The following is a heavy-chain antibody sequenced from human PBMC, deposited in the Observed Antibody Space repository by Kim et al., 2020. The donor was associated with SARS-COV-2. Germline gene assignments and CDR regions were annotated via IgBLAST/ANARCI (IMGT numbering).Heavy chain of an antibody. V-gene: IGHV1-46*01. J-gene: IGHJ6*02. Sequence: ASVKVSCKASGYTFTSYYMHWVRQAPGQGLEWMGIINPSGGSTSYAQKFQGRVTMTRDTSTSTVYMELSSLRSEDTAVYYCARDRERSSSLTYYYYYYGMDVWGQGTTVTVSS. CDR1: GYTFTSYY. CDR2: INPSGGST. CDR3: ARDRERSSSLTYYYYYYGMDV. D-gene: IGHD6-13*01.